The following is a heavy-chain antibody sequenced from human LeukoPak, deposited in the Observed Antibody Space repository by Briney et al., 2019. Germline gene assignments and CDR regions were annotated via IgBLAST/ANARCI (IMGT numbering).Heavy chain of an antibody. D-gene: IGHD3-16*01. CDR2: IRYDGRHT. J-gene: IGHJ4*02. CDR3: ARAPGYAPGRNDY. Sequence: GGSLRLSCGASGFTFSSYDMHWVRRAPGKGLEWVAGIRYDGRHTYHADSVKGRFTISRDNAKNSLYLQMNSLRAEDTAVYYCARAPGYAPGRNDYWGQGTLVTVSS. CDR1: GFTFSSYD. V-gene: IGHV3-30*07.